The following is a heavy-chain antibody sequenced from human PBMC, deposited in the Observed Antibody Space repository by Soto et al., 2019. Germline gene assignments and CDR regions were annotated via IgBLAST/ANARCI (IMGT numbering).Heavy chain of an antibody. CDR1: GFTFDDYA. J-gene: IGHJ4*02. Sequence: GGSLRLSCAASGFTFDDYAMHWVRQAPGKGLEWVSGISWNSGSIGYADSVKGRFTISRDNAKNSLYLQMNRLRDEGTALYYCAKDREVRGVIITPPLDYWGQGTLVTVSS. D-gene: IGHD3-10*01. V-gene: IGHV3-9*01. CDR2: ISWNSGSI. CDR3: AKDREVRGVIITPPLDY.